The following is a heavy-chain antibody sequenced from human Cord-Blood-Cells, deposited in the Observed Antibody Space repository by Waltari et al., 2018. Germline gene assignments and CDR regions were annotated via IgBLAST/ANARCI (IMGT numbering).Heavy chain of an antibody. V-gene: IGHV3-53*01. CDR2: IVSGGST. CDR3: ARDLPGDVG. J-gene: IGHJ4*02. Sequence: EVQLVESGGVLIQPGGSLRPYCAASGFTVSRTAMSGVRQAPGKGLDGVSVIVSGGSTNSADAVKGRFTISRDNSKNTLYLQMNSLRAEDTAVYYCARDLPGDVGWGQGTLVTVSS. D-gene: IGHD7-27*01. CDR1: GFTVSRTA.